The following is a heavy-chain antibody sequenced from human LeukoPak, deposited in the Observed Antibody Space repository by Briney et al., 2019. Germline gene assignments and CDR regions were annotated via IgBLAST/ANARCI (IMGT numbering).Heavy chain of an antibody. Sequence: ASVKVSCEASGYTFTSYDINWVRQATGQGLEWMGWMNPNSGNTGYAQKFQGRVTMTRNTSISTAYMELSSLRSEDTAVYYCARGRKYYYDSSGYYYDYWGQGTLSPSPQ. D-gene: IGHD3-22*01. CDR3: ARGRKYYYDSSGYYYDY. V-gene: IGHV1-8*01. CDR2: MNPNSGNT. CDR1: GYTFTSYD. J-gene: IGHJ4*02.